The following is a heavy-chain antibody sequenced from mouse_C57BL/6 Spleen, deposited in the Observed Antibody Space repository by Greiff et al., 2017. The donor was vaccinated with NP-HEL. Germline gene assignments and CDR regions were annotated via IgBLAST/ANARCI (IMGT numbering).Heavy chain of an antibody. CDR2: INPNNGGT. V-gene: IGHV1-26*01. J-gene: IGHJ2*01. D-gene: IGHD1-1*01. CDR3: ASSITTVVAPDY. CDR1: GYTFTDYY. Sequence: EVQLQQSGPELVKPGASVKISCKASGYTFTDYYMNWVKQSHGKSLEWIGDINPNNGGTSYNQKFKGKATLTVDKSSSTAYMELRSLTSEDSAVYYCASSITTVVAPDYWGQGTTLTVSS.